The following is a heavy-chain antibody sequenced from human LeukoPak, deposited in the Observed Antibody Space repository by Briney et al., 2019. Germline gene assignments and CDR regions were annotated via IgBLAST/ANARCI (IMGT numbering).Heavy chain of an antibody. Sequence: ASVKVSCKASGGTFSSYAISWVRQAPGQGLEWMGGIIPIFGTANYAQKLQGRVTMTTDTSTSTAYMELRSLRSDDTAVYYCARDSRGYDFWSGYYTYYYYYMDVWGKGTTVTVSS. CDR1: GGTFSSYA. J-gene: IGHJ6*03. D-gene: IGHD3-3*01. CDR2: IIPIFGTA. V-gene: IGHV1-69*05. CDR3: ARDSRGYDFWSGYYTYYYYYMDV.